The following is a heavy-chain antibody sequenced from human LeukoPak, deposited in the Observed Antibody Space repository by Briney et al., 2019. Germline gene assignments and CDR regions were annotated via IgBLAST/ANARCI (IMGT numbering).Heavy chain of an antibody. J-gene: IGHJ3*02. CDR2: INHSGST. V-gene: IGHV4-34*01. D-gene: IGHD6-25*01. Sequence: PSETLSLTCAVYGGSFSGYYWSWIRQPPGKGLEWIGEINHSGSTNYNPSLKGRVTISVDTSKNQFSLKLSSVTAADTAVYYCARTATADAFDIWGQGTMVTVSS. CDR3: ARTATADAFDI. CDR1: GGSFSGYY.